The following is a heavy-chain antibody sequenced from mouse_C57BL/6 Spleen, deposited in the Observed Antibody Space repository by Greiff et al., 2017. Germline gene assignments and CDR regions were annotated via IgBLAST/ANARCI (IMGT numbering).Heavy chain of an antibody. D-gene: IGHD2-4*01. Sequence: QVQLQQPGAELVKPGASVKMSCKASGYTFTSYWITWVKQRPGQGLEWIGDIYPGSGSTNYNEKFKSKATLTVDTSSSTTYMQLSSLTSEDSAVYYCARHYDYVWYFDVWGTGTTVTVSS. V-gene: IGHV1-55*01. CDR3: ARHYDYVWYFDV. J-gene: IGHJ1*03. CDR1: GYTFTSYW. CDR2: IYPGSGST.